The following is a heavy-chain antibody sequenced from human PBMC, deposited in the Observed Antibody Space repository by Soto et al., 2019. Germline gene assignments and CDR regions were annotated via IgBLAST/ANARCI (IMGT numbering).Heavy chain of an antibody. CDR2: LNQNGREK. CDR1: GFVFCIHW. Sequence: GVSLRLSYVASGFVFCIHWMNWVRQAPGKGLEWVANLNQNGREKYYVDSVKGRFTISRDNAKNSLSLQMNSLRAEDTAVYYCAGGSYWGQGT. V-gene: IGHV3-7*01. J-gene: IGHJ4*02. CDR3: AGGSY.